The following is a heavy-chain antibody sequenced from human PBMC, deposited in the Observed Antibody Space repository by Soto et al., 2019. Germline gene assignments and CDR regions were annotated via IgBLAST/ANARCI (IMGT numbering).Heavy chain of an antibody. CDR2: INPNSGGT. V-gene: IGHV1-2*02. CDR1: GYTFTGYY. Sequence: ASVKVSCKASGYTFTGYYMHWVRQAPGQGLEWMGWINPNSGGTNYAQKFQGRVTMTRDTSISTAYMELSRLRSDDTAVYYCAKGGYCSSTSCYLYYFDSWGQGTLVTVSS. J-gene: IGHJ4*02. CDR3: AKGGYCSSTSCYLYYFDS. D-gene: IGHD2-2*03.